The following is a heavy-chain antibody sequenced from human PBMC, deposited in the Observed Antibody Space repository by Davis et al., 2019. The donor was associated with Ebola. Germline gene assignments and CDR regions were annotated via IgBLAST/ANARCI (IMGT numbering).Heavy chain of an antibody. CDR2: ISGSGGST. V-gene: IGHV3-23*01. CDR1: GFTFSSYA. CDR3: ARGYCSGGSCYGYYFDY. Sequence: GESLKISCAASGFTFSSYAMSWVRQAPGKGLEWVSAISGSGGSTYYADSVKGRFTISRDNAKNSLYLQMNSLRAEDTAVYYCARGYCSGGSCYGYYFDYWGQGTLVTVSS. J-gene: IGHJ4*02. D-gene: IGHD2-15*01.